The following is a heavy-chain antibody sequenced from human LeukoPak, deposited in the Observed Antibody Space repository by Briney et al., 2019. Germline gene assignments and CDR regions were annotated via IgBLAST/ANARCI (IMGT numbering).Heavy chain of an antibody. D-gene: IGHD4-17*01. CDR3: AREDPQTTVPEGMDL. J-gene: IGHJ6*02. CDR2: IYYSGTT. Sequence: SETLSLTCTGSGCSSSHYCWSWIRQAPGKGREWIGYIYYSGTTNDNPSLNSRVPIPVDTPSNQRSLQLRSATPADTAVYYCAREDPQTTVPEGMDLWGQETTV. CDR1: GCSSSHYC. V-gene: IGHV4-59*01.